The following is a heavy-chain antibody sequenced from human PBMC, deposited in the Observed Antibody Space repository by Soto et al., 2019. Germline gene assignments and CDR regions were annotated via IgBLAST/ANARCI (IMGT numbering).Heavy chain of an antibody. Sequence: ASVKVSCKASGYSFTSYGISWVRQAPGQGLEWMGWISAYNGNTKYAQKLQGRVTITADESTSTAYMELSSLRSDDTAVYYCARGPVVVITPRPHSFDSWGQGTLVTVSS. V-gene: IGHV1-18*01. J-gene: IGHJ4*02. CDR1: GYSFTSYG. D-gene: IGHD3-22*01. CDR3: ARGPVVVITPRPHSFDS. CDR2: ISAYNGNT.